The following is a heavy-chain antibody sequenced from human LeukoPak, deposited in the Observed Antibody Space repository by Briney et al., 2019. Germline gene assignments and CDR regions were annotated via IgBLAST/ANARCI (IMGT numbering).Heavy chain of an antibody. J-gene: IGHJ5*02. Sequence: GGSLRLSCAASGFTFSSYSMNWVRQAPGKGLEWVSSISSSSSYIYYADSVKGRFTISRDNAKNSLYLQMNSLRAEDTAVYYCARDLEALAVGPFGPWGQGTLVTVSS. V-gene: IGHV3-21*01. CDR2: ISSSSSYI. CDR3: ARDLEALAVGPFGP. D-gene: IGHD6-19*01. CDR1: GFTFSSYS.